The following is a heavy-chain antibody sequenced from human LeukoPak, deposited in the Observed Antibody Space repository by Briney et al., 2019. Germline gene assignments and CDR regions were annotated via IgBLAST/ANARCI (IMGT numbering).Heavy chain of an antibody. CDR2: INHSGST. V-gene: IGHV4-34*01. J-gene: IGHJ5*02. CDR1: GGSFSVYY. CDR3: ARGGYGSGSYWFDP. D-gene: IGHD3-10*01. Sequence: PETLSLTCAVYGGSFSVYYWSWIRPPPGKGLGWIGEINHSGSTNYNPALKSRVTISVDTSKNQFSLKLSSVTAADTAVYYCARGGYGSGSYWFDPWGQGTLVTVSS.